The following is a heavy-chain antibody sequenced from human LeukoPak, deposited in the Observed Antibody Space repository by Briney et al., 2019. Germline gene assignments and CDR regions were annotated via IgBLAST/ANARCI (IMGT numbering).Heavy chain of an antibody. CDR1: GFTVSSNY. Sequence: GGSLRLSCAAPGFTVSSNYMSWVRQAPGKGLEWVSVIYSGGSTYYADSVKGRFTISRDNSKNTLYLQMNSLIAEDTAVYYCATNIGSSGWYGGSFDYWGQGTLVTVSS. CDR2: IYSGGST. D-gene: IGHD6-19*01. CDR3: ATNIGSSGWYGGSFDY. V-gene: IGHV3-53*01. J-gene: IGHJ4*02.